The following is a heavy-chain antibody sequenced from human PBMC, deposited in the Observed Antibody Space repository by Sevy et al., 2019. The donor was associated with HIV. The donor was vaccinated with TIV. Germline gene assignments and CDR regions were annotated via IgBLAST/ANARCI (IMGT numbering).Heavy chain of an antibody. V-gene: IGHV3-72*01. CDR1: GFTFSDHY. CDR3: ARVGRLRSCSGGSCNGAFDL. Sequence: GGSLRLSCAASGFTFSDHYMDWVRQAPGKGLEWVGRSRNKGNSYTTEYAASVKGRFTISRDDSKNSLFLQMNSLKIEDTAVYYCARVGRLRSCSGGSCNGAFDLWGQGTMVTVSS. CDR2: SRNKGNSYTT. D-gene: IGHD2-15*01. J-gene: IGHJ3*01.